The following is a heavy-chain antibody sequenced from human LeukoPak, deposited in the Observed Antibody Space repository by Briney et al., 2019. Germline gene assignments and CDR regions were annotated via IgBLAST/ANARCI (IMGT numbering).Heavy chain of an antibody. V-gene: IGHV4-30-2*01. CDR2: IYHSGST. J-gene: IGHJ4*02. CDR1: GASISSGDYS. Sequence: SETLSLTCTVSGASISSGDYSWSWIRQPPGKGLEWIGYIYHSGSTLYNPSLKSRVTISLDRSKIQFSLKLTSVTAADTAVYYCAGDYGSGSYRFDYWGQGTLVTVSS. D-gene: IGHD3-10*01. CDR3: AGDYGSGSYRFDY.